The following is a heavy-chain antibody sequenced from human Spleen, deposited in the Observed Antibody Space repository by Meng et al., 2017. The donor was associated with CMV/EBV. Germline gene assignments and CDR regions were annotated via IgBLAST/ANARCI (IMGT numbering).Heavy chain of an antibody. J-gene: IGHJ6*02. V-gene: IGHV3-74*01. CDR2: INSDGSTT. CDR1: GGSFSGYY. Sequence: GGSLRLSCAVYGGSFSGYYWSWIRQPPGKGLVWVSRINSDGSTTTYADSVKGRFTISRDNAKNTLYLQMNSLRAEDTAVYYCAGMSVVVPTAMGVNYYHYGLDVWGQGTTVTVSS. D-gene: IGHD2-2*01. CDR3: AGMSVVVPTAMGVNYYHYGLDV.